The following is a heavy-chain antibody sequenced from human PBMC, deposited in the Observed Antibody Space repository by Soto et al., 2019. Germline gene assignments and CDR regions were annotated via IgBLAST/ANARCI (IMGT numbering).Heavy chain of an antibody. V-gene: IGHV1-69*12. CDR3: ARSGGLDRDFNY. Sequence: QVQLVQSGAEVKKPGSSVKVSCKASGGTFSSDSFSWVRQAPGQGLEWMGGIIPMFDTPIYAQKFQDRVTITAADSTSTSYMQLSSLRSGDTAVYYCARSGGLDRDFNYWGQGSLVTVSS. CDR2: IIPMFDTP. D-gene: IGHD2-15*01. CDR1: GGTFSSDS. J-gene: IGHJ4*02.